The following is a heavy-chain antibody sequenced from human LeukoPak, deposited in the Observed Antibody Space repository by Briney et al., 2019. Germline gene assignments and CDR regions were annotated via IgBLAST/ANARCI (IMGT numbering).Heavy chain of an antibody. CDR2: IIPIFGIA. V-gene: IGHV1-69*04. J-gene: IGHJ6*02. CDR1: GGTFSSYA. D-gene: IGHD4-23*01. CDR3: AQTTVVTHRDYDMDV. Sequence: SVKVSCKASGGTFSSYAISWVRQAPGQGLEWMGRIIPIFGIANYAQKFQGRVTITADKSTSTAYMELSSLRSEDTAVYYCAQTTVVTHRDYDMDVWGQGTTVTVSS.